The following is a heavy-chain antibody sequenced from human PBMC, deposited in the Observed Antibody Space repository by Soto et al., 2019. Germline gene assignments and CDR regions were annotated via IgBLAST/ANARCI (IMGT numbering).Heavy chain of an antibody. J-gene: IGHJ3*02. CDR2: IYHTGAA. V-gene: IGHV4-31*03. CDR1: GGSLSSDNFF. Sequence: QVQLQESGPGLVKPSQTLSVTCTVSGGSLSSDNFFWSWVRQHPETGLEWVGYIYHTGAAYYNPCLKSRLTISLDTSKNRFSLSLISVTAADTAVYYFAREVISPATSDAFDIWGQGTMVTVSS. CDR3: AREVISPATSDAFDI. D-gene: IGHD1-26*01.